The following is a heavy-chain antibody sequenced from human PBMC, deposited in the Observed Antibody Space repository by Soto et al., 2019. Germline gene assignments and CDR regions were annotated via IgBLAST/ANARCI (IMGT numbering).Heavy chain of an antibody. CDR3: TTDKTVAGSAGGMDV. CDR2: IKSKTDGGTT. V-gene: IGHV3-15*01. CDR1: GFTFSNAW. J-gene: IGHJ6*02. D-gene: IGHD6-19*01. Sequence: LSCAASGFTFSNAWMSWVRQAPGKGLEWVGRIKSKTDGGTTDYAAPVKGRFTISRDDSKNTLYLQMNSLKTEDTAVYYCTTDKTVAGSAGGMDVWGQGTTVTVSS.